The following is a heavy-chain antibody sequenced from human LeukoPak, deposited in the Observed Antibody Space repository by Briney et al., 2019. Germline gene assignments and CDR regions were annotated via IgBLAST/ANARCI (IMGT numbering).Heavy chain of an antibody. CDR3: ARDSADDAFDI. CDR1: GGSISSGGYY. Sequence: SQTLSLTCTVSGGSISSGGYYWSWIRQPPGKGLEWIGYIYHSGSTYYNPSLKSRVTISVDRSKNQFSLKLSSVTAAVTAVYYCARDSADDAFDIWGQGTMVTVSS. J-gene: IGHJ3*02. CDR2: IYHSGST. V-gene: IGHV4-30-2*01.